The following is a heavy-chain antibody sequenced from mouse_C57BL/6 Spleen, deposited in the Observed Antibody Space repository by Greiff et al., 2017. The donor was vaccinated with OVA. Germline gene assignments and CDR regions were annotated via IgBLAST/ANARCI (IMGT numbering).Heavy chain of an antibody. D-gene: IGHD3-1*01. CDR1: GFAFSSYW. CDR2: ICPGDGDT. V-gene: IGHV1-80*01. CDR3: ASSDPDY. J-gene: IGHJ2*01. Sequence: QVQLQQSGAELVKPGASVTISCTASGFAFSSYWMHWVKQRPGQGLEGIGQICPGDGDTNYNGKFKGKATLTADKSSSTAYMQLSSLTSEDSAVYICASSDPDYWGQGTTLTVSS.